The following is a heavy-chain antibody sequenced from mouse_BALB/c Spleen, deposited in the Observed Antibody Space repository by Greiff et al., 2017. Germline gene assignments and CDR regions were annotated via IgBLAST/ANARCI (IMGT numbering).Heavy chain of an antibody. CDR2: ISSGGST. CDR1: GFTFSSYA. V-gene: IGHV5-6-5*01. D-gene: IGHD1-1*02. CDR3: ARGRYGYYAMDY. Sequence: EVQRVESGGGLVKPGGSLKLSCAASGFTFSSYAMSWVRQTPEKRLEWVASISSGGSTYYPDSVKGRFTISRDNARNILYLQMSSLRSEDTAMYYCARGRYGYYAMDYWGQGTSVTVSS. J-gene: IGHJ4*01.